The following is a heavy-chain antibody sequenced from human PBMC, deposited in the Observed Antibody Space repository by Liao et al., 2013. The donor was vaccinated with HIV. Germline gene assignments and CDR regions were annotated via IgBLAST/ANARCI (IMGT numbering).Heavy chain of an antibody. CDR2: VNHSGST. J-gene: IGHJ6*03. CDR1: GGSFSGSY. Sequence: QVQLHQWGAGLLKPSETLSLTCAVYGGSFSGSYWSWIRQPPREGAWSGLGKVNHSGSTNYNPSLKSRVTISLDTSKNQFSLKLSSVTAADTAVYYCARTGGPEELWEYYHYYYYMDVWGKGTTVTVSS. CDR3: ARTGGPEELWEYYHYYYYMDV. D-gene: IGHD5-18*01. V-gene: IGHV4-34*01.